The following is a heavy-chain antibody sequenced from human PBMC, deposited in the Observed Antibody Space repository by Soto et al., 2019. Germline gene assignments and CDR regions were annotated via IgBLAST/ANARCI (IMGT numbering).Heavy chain of an antibody. CDR2: IWYDGSNK. D-gene: IGHD5-12*01. V-gene: IGHV3-33*01. Sequence: GGSLRLSCAASGFTFSSYGMHWVRQAPGKGLEWVAVIWYDGSNKYYADSVKGRFTISRDNSKNTLYLQMNSLRAEDTAVYYCARDFKVPEEMATITGYFDYWGQGTLVTVSS. J-gene: IGHJ4*02. CDR3: ARDFKVPEEMATITGYFDY. CDR1: GFTFSSYG.